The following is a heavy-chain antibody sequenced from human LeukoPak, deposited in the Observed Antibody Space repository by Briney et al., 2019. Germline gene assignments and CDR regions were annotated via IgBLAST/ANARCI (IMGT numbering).Heavy chain of an antibody. CDR3: ARPKGYCSSTSCYSYFDY. CDR1: GGSVSSGSYY. V-gene: IGHV4-61*01. J-gene: IGHJ4*02. Sequence: SETLSLTCTVSGGSVSSGSYYWSWIRQPPGKGLEWIGFIYYSGSTKYNPSLKSRVTISVDTSKNQFSLKLSSVTAADTAVYYCARPKGYCSSTSCYSYFDYWGQGTLVTVSS. D-gene: IGHD2-2*01. CDR2: IYYSGST.